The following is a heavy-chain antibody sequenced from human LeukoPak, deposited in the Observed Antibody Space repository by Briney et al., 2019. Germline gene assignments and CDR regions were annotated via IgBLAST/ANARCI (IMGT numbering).Heavy chain of an antibody. CDR2: IFYSGST. Sequence: SETLSLTCTVSGGSISTGGSYWTWIRQHPGEGLEWIGYIFYSGSTDYNPSLKSRVTISADTSKNQFSLKLSSVTAADTAVYYCAKHIIVGTTKSMDSWGQGTLVTVSS. CDR1: GGSISTGGSY. D-gene: IGHD1-26*01. J-gene: IGHJ4*02. V-gene: IGHV4-31*03. CDR3: AKHIIVGTTKSMDS.